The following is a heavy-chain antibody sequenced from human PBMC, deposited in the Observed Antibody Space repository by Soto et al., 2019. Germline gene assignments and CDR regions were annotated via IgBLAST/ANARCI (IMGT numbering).Heavy chain of an antibody. CDR3: ATGWTPLTTRYYVLDV. V-gene: IGHV3-33*03. Sequence: GGSLRLSCTASGLNFSSYAMHWVRQAPGKGLDWLAGILRDRRQNLYEDSVRGRFDISRDNSKNTVFLHLADLRAEDTAVYSCATGWTPLTTRYYVLDVRGQGSTVTSP. CDR2: ILRDRRQN. CDR1: GLNFSSYA. J-gene: IGHJ6*02. D-gene: IGHD1-1*01.